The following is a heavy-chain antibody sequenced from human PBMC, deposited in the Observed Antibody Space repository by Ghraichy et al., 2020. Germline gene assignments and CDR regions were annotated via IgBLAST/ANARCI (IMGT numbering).Heavy chain of an antibody. CDR1: GFSFTNYA. J-gene: IGHJ4*02. D-gene: IGHD5-24*01. CDR2: FSGFADEA. V-gene: IGHV3-23*01. CDR3: ARRSDNGYNSPIDY. Sequence: GGSLRLSCAASGFSFTNYAMNWVRQAPGKGLEWVSGFSGFADEAFYVDSVKGRFTISRDTFKNMVYLQMNSLSAEDTAIYYCARRSDNGYNSPIDYWGQGTPVTVSS.